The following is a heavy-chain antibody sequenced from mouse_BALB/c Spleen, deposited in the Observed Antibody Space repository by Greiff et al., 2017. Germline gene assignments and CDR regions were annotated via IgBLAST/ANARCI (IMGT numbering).Heavy chain of an antibody. D-gene: IGHD1-1*01. Sequence: EVKLMESGGGLVQPGGSRKLSCAASGFTFSSFGMHWVRQAPEKGLEWVAYISSGSSTIYYADTVKGRFTISRDNPKNTLFLQMTSLRSEDTAMYYCARSDYYGSSYVAYWGQGTLVTVSA. V-gene: IGHV5-17*02. J-gene: IGHJ3*01. CDR3: ARSDYYGSSYVAY. CDR2: ISSGSSTI. CDR1: GFTFSSFG.